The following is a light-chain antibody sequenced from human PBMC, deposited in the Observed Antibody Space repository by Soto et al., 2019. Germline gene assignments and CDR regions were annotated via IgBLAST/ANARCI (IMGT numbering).Light chain of an antibody. CDR3: SSYAATSSLV. CDR2: EVS. J-gene: IGLJ3*02. Sequence: QSVLTQPASVSGSPGQSITMSCTGSSSDIGTYNFVSWYQQHADKAPRLILYEVSNRPSGVSSRFSGSKSGNSASLTISGLQPEDEAHYFCSSYAATSSLVFGGGTKVTVL. V-gene: IGLV2-14*01. CDR1: SSDIGTYNF.